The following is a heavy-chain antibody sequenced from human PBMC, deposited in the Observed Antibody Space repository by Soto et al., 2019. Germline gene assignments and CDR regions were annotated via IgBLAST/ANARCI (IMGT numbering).Heavy chain of an antibody. Sequence: QVQLVESGGGVVQPGRSLRLSCAASGFTFSSYAMHWVRQAPGKGLEWVAVISYDGSNKYYADSVKGRFTISRDNSKNTLYLQMNSLRAEDTAVYYCARDEGSGAPNFDYWGQRTLVTVSS. V-gene: IGHV3-30-3*01. J-gene: IGHJ4*02. CDR2: ISYDGSNK. CDR3: ARDEGSGAPNFDY. CDR1: GFTFSSYA. D-gene: IGHD6-19*01.